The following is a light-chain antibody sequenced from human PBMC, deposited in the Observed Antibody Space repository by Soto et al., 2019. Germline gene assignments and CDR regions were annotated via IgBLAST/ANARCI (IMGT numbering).Light chain of an antibody. CDR3: QQFNNYPLT. CDR2: AAS. J-gene: IGKJ4*01. Sequence: QVTQSASSLSASIGDRVTITCRASQGISSYLAWYQQKPGKAPKLLIYAASILQSGVPSRFGGSGSGTDFTLTISSLQPEDFATYYCQQFNNYPLTFGGGTKVAIK. CDR1: QGISSY. V-gene: IGKV1-9*01.